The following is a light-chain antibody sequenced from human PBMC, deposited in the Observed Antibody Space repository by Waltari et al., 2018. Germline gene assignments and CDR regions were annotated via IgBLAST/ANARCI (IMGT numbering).Light chain of an antibody. CDR1: QGISSY. V-gene: IGKV1-8*01. CDR2: AAS. CDR3: QQYYSYPQT. Sequence: AIRITQSPSSLSASTGDRVTITCRASQGISSYLAWYRQKPGKAPKLLIYAASTLQSGVPSRFSGSGSGTDFTLTISCLQSEDFATYYCQQYYSYPQTFGQGTKVEIK. J-gene: IGKJ1*01.